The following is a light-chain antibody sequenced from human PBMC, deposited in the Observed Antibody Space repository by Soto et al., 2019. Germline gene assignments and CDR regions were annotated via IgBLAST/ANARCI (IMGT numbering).Light chain of an antibody. CDR3: QTWGTGIQV. CDR1: SGHSSYA. V-gene: IGLV4-69*01. J-gene: IGLJ2*01. Sequence: QTVVTQSPSASASLGASVKLTCTLSSGHSSYAIAWHQKQPEKGHRYLMKLNSDGSHSKGDGIPDRFSGSSSGAERYLTISSLQSEDEADYYCQTWGTGIQVFGGGTKLTVL. CDR2: LNSDGSH.